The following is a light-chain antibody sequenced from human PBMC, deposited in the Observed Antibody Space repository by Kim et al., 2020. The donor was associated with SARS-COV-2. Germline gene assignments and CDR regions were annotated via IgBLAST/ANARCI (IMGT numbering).Light chain of an antibody. CDR3: QQIYRTPHT. CDR2: AAS. J-gene: IGKJ1*01. V-gene: IGKV1-39*01. Sequence: APVGDRVTIACRASQSISNSVTWYQQKPEKAPKLLIYAASSLQSGVPSRFSGSGSGTDFTLTISSLQPEDFASYYCQQIYRTPHTFGQGTKVDIK. CDR1: QSISNS.